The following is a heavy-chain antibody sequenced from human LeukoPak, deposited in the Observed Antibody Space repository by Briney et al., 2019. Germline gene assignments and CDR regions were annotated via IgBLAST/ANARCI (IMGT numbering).Heavy chain of an antibody. CDR1: GFTFTSYW. Sequence: GGSLRLSCAASGFTFTSYWMSWVRQAPGKGLEWVANIKQDGSEKYYVDSVKGRFTISRDNAKNSLYLQMNSLRAEDTAVYYCARLGWGGAWNHYLYYYMDLWGKGTAVTLSS. CDR2: IKQDGSEK. D-gene: IGHD3-10*01. CDR3: ARLGWGGAWNHYLYYYMDL. J-gene: IGHJ6*03. V-gene: IGHV3-7*01.